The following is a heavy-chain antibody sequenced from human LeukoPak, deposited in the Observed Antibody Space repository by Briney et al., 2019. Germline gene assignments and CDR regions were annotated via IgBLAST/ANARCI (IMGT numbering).Heavy chain of an antibody. CDR1: GGTFSSYA. D-gene: IGHD2/OR15-2a*01. Sequence: GASVKVSCKASGGTFSSYAISWVRQAPGQGLEWMGGIIPIFGTANYAQKFQGRVTITTDESTSTAYMELSSLRSEDTAVYYCARENRDYYYYYMDVWGKGTTVTVSS. J-gene: IGHJ6*03. V-gene: IGHV1-69*05. CDR3: ARENRDYYYYYMDV. CDR2: IIPIFGTA.